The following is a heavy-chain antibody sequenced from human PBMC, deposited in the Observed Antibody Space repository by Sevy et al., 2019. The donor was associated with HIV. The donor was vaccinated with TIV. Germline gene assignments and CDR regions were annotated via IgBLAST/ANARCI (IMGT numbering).Heavy chain of an antibody. CDR3: ARSPPVVVVPGAPRWFDP. D-gene: IGHD2-2*01. J-gene: IGHJ5*02. CDR1: DGSFSGYY. Sequence: SETLSLTCAVHDGSFSGYYWNWIRQLPGKGLEWIGEINVSGITYYNPSLKSRVTISVDTSKKQFSLKLNSVTAADTAVYFCARSPPVVVVPGAPRWFDPWGQGTLVTVSS. V-gene: IGHV4-34*01. CDR2: INVSGIT.